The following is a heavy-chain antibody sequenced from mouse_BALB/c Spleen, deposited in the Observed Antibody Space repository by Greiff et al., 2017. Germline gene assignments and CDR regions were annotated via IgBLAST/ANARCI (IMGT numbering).Heavy chain of an antibody. CDR2: INPSTGYT. D-gene: IGHD2-3*01. V-gene: IGHV1-7*01. J-gene: IGHJ2*01. CDR3: ASGWLLRDY. Sequence: VQLQESGAELAKPGASVKMSCKASGYTFTSYWMHWVKQRPGQGLEWIGYINPSTGYTEYNQKFKDKATLTADKSSSTAYMQLSSLTSEDSAVFYCASGWLLRDYWGQGTTHTVAS. CDR1: GYTFTSYW.